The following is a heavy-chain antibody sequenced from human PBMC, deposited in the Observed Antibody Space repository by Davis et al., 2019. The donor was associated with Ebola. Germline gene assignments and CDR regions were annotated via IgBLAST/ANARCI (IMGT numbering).Heavy chain of an antibody. CDR2: ISYDGSNK. CDR3: ARKRPGTTWFDS. Sequence: PGGSLRLSCAASGFTFSSYAMHWVRQAPGKGLEWVAVISYDGSNKYYADSVKGRFTISRDNSKNTLYLQMNSLRAEDTAVYFCARKRPGTTWFDSWGQGTLVTVSS. D-gene: IGHD1-7*01. J-gene: IGHJ5*01. V-gene: IGHV3-30-3*01. CDR1: GFTFSSYA.